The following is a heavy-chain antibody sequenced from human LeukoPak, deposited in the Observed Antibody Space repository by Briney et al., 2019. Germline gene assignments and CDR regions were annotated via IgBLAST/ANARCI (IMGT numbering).Heavy chain of an antibody. CDR1: GFTFSSYG. J-gene: IGHJ4*02. D-gene: IGHD1-26*01. CDR3: ARDRGATSYYFDY. CDR2: IWYDGSNK. V-gene: IGHV3-33*01. Sequence: GGSLRLSCAASGFTFSSYGMHWVRRAPGKGLEWGAVIWYDGSNKYYADSVKGRFTISRDNSKNTLYLQMNSLRAEDTAVYYCARDRGATSYYFDYWGQGTLVTVSS.